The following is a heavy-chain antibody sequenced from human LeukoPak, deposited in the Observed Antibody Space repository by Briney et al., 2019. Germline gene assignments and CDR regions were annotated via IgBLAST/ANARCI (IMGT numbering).Heavy chain of an antibody. CDR3: AKDRPDWGEGFFDY. V-gene: IGHV3-30*18. Sequence: PGGSLRLSCAASGFTFSSYGMHWVRQAPGKGLEWVAVISYDGSNKYYADSVKGRFTISRDNSKNTLYLQMNSLRAEDTAVYYCAKDRPDWGEGFFDYWGQGTLVTVSS. CDR2: ISYDGSNK. CDR1: GFTFSSYG. D-gene: IGHD7-27*01. J-gene: IGHJ4*02.